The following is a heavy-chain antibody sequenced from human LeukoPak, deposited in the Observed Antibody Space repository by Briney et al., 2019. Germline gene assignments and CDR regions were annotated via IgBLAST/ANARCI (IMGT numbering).Heavy chain of an antibody. V-gene: IGHV4-61*02. J-gene: IGHJ5*02. CDR1: GSSISSGSYY. CDR2: IYTSGST. CDR3: ARGRRDGYNYKGCWFDP. D-gene: IGHD5-24*01. Sequence: SQTLSLTCTVSGSSISSGSYYWSWIRQPAGKGLEWIGRIYTSGSTNYNPSLKSRVTISVDTSKNQFSLKLSSVTAADTAVYYCARGRRDGYNYKGCWFDPWGRGTLVTVSS.